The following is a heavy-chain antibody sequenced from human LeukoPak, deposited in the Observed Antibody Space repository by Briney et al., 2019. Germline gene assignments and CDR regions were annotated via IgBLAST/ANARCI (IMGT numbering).Heavy chain of an antibody. V-gene: IGHV4-59*12. CDR2: IYYSGST. D-gene: IGHD5-12*01. J-gene: IGHJ6*03. Sequence: ASETLSLTCTVSGGSISSYYWSWIRQPPGKGLEWIGYIYYSGSTNYNPSLKSRVTISVDTSKNQFSLKLSSVTAADTAVYYCARGRRGYSGYRHYYYYMDVWGKGTTVTVSS. CDR1: GGSISSYY. CDR3: ARGRRGYSGYRHYYYYMDV.